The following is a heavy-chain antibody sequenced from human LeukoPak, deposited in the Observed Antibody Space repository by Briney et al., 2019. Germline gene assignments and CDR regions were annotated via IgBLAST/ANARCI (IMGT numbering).Heavy chain of an antibody. D-gene: IGHD5-12*01. CDR3: ARDRSGYGYTDY. CDR1: GGSFSGYY. V-gene: IGHV4-34*01. Sequence: SETLSLTCAVYGGSFSGYYWSWIRQPPGKGLEWIGEINHSGSTNYNPSLKSRVTISVDTSKNQFSLKLSSVTAADTAVYYCARDRSGYGYTDYWGQGTLVTVSS. CDR2: INHSGST. J-gene: IGHJ4*02.